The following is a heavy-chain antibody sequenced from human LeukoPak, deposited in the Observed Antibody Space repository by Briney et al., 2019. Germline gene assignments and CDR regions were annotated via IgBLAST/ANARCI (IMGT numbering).Heavy chain of an antibody. CDR1: GGTFSSYA. V-gene: IGHV1-69*04. D-gene: IGHD2-21*02. CDR2: IIPILGIA. Sequence: SVKVSCKASGGTFSSYAISWVRQAPGQGLEWMGRIIPILGIANYAQKFQGRVTITADKSTSTAYMELSSLRSEDTAVYYCARLDCGGDCYRAAEYFQHWGQGTLVTVSS. CDR3: ARLDCGGDCYRAAEYFQH. J-gene: IGHJ1*01.